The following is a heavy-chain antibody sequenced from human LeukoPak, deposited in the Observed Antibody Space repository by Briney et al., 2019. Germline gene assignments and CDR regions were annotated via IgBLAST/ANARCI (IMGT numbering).Heavy chain of an antibody. D-gene: IGHD5-18*01. Sequence: SETLSLTCSVSSGSISSDGYYWGWIRQPPGKGLEWIGSIYYSKNTYYNPSLKSRVTISADTSKNQFSLTLGSVSATDTAVYYCVSPRGFSYGYFDYWGQGTLVTVSS. CDR2: IYYSKNT. J-gene: IGHJ4*02. V-gene: IGHV4-39*01. CDR3: VSPRGFSYGYFDY. CDR1: SGSISSDGYY.